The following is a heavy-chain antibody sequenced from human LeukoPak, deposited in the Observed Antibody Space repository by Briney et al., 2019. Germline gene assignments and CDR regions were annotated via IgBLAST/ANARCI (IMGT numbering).Heavy chain of an antibody. Sequence: GGSLRLSCAASGFTFDDYGMSWVRQAPGKGLEWVAFIRYDGSNKYYADSVKGRFTISRDNSKNTLYLQMNSLRAEDTAVYYCAKDRVTYYDFLREMNWFDPWGQGTLVTVSS. J-gene: IGHJ5*02. V-gene: IGHV3-30*02. CDR3: AKDRVTYYDFLREMNWFDP. CDR1: GFTFDDYG. CDR2: IRYDGSNK. D-gene: IGHD3-3*01.